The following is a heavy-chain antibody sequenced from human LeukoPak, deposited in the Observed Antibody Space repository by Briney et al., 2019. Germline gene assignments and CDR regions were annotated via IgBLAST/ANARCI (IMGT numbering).Heavy chain of an antibody. J-gene: IGHJ4*02. V-gene: IGHV4/OR15-8*01. CDR2: IHHDGRI. D-gene: IGHD3-22*01. Sequence: SETLSLTCDVSGGSIDSTNWWNWVRQPPGKGLEWIGEIHHDGRINYNPSLKSRVTLSVDKSKNQFSLKLSSVTAADTAVYYCARLSGYSSGHYYSDYWGQGTLVTVSS. CDR3: ARLSGYSSGHYYSDY. CDR1: GGSIDSTNW.